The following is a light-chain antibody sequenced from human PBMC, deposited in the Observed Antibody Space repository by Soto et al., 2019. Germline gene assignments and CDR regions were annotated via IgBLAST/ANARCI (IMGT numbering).Light chain of an antibody. Sequence: EIVLTQSPGTLSLSPGERATLSCRAGQTVDSDYLAWYQQRPGQAPRLLIYGASSRATGIPDRFSGSVSGTDFSLTIRSLEPEEFAVYYCQQYGTLSWTFGQGTRVEIK. CDR3: QQYGTLSWT. CDR1: QTVDSDY. CDR2: GAS. J-gene: IGKJ1*01. V-gene: IGKV3-20*01.